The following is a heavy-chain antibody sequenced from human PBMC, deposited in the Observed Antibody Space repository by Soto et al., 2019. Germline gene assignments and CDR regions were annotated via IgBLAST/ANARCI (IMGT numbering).Heavy chain of an antibody. Sequence: ASVKVSCKASGYTFTSYGISWVRQAPGQGLEWMGWISAYNGNTNYAQKLQGRVTMTTDTSTSTAYMELRSLRSDDTAVYYCAREKSNYDFWSGTPGRYYYGMDVWGQGTTVTVSS. D-gene: IGHD3-3*01. CDR1: GYTFTSYG. J-gene: IGHJ6*02. CDR3: AREKSNYDFWSGTPGRYYYGMDV. V-gene: IGHV1-18*01. CDR2: ISAYNGNT.